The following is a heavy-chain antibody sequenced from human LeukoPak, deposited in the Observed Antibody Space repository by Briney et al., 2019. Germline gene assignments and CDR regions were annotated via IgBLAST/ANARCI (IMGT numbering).Heavy chain of an antibody. CDR3: ARELQVDVRWFDP. CDR1: GFTFSGYC. V-gene: IGHV3-21*01. D-gene: IGHD4-11*01. Sequence: GGSLRLSCAASGFTFSGYCMNWVRQAPGKGLEWVSSISSSSSYIYYADSVKGRFTISRDNTKTSRYLQMNTLRAEDTAVYYCARELQVDVRWFDPWGQGTLVTVSS. CDR2: ISSSSSYI. J-gene: IGHJ5*02.